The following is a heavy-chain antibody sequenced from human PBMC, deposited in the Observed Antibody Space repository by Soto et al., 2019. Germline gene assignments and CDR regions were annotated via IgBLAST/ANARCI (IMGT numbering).Heavy chain of an antibody. V-gene: IGHV4-4*03. Sequence: PETLSLTCAVSGGSISSSNWWSWVRQPPGKGLEWIGEIYHSGSTNYNPSLKSRVTISVDKSKNQFSLKLSSVTAADTAVYYCARGDVLVPAAAYGMDVWGQGTTVTVSS. CDR2: IYHSGST. CDR1: GGSISSSNW. CDR3: ARGDVLVPAAAYGMDV. D-gene: IGHD2-2*01. J-gene: IGHJ6*02.